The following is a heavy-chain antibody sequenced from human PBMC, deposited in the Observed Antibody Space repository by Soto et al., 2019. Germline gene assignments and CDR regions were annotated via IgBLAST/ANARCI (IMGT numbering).Heavy chain of an antibody. Sequence: QLQLQESGPGLVKPSETLSLTCTVSGGSISSSSYYWGWIRQPPGKGLEWIGSIYYSGSTYYNPSLKSRVTISVDTSKNQFSLKLSSVTAADTAVYYCLRSGYDWPDYYYYYYMDVWGKGTTVTVSS. J-gene: IGHJ6*03. CDR3: LRSGYDWPDYYYYYYMDV. D-gene: IGHD5-12*01. CDR1: GGSISSSSYY. CDR2: IYYSGST. V-gene: IGHV4-39*01.